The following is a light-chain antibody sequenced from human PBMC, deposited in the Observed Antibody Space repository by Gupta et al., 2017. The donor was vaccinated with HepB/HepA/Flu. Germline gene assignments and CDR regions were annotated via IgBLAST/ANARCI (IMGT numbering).Light chain of an antibody. CDR1: QSVSNS. CDR3: EQYGNSPRT. Sequence: PGERATLSCRASQSVSNSLAWYQQKPGQTPRTLIYGASSRPTGIPDRFTGSGSGTDFTLTISRLEAEDFAVYYCEQYGNSPRTFGQGTKVEIK. J-gene: IGKJ1*01. V-gene: IGKV3-20*01. CDR2: GAS.